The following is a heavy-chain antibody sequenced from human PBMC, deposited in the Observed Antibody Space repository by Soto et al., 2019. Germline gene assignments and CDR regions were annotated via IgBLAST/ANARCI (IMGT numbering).Heavy chain of an antibody. Sequence: EVQLLESGGGLVQPGGSLRLSCAASGFTFSSYAMSWVRQAPGKGLEWVSAISGSGDSISYADSVNGRFTISRDSSKNTRSLDMNSQRAEDTAVYYCAKFHDGSGWYFDYWGQGTLVTDSS. CDR2: ISGSGDSI. V-gene: IGHV3-23*01. J-gene: IGHJ4*02. CDR3: AKFHDGSGWYFDY. D-gene: IGHD3-10*01. CDR1: GFTFSSYA.